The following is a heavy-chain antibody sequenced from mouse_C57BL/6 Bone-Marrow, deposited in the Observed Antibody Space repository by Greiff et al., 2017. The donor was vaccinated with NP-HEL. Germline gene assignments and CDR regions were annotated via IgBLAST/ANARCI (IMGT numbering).Heavy chain of an antibody. CDR1: GYAFSSSW. CDR3: ASDYYGRGFAY. Sequence: QVQLQQSGPELVKPGASVKISCKASGYAFSSSWMNWVKQRPGKGLEWIGRIYPGDGDTNYNGKFKGKATLTADKSSSTAYMQLSSLTSEDSAVYFCASDYYGRGFAYWGQGTLVTVSA. CDR2: IYPGDGDT. V-gene: IGHV1-82*01. J-gene: IGHJ3*01. D-gene: IGHD1-1*01.